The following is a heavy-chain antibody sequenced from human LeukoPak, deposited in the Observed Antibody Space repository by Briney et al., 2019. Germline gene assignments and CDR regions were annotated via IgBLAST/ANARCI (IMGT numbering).Heavy chain of an antibody. J-gene: IGHJ2*01. CDR3: AHTTNYNDTSGWYFDL. D-gene: IGHD4/OR15-4a*01. CDR2: IYWDDDK. CDR1: GFSFSTSRVG. Sequence: SGPTLVKPTQTLTVTCTFSGFSFSTSRVGVAWIRQPPGKALEWLALIYWDDDKRYSPSLKSRLTVTKDTSKNQVDLTMTSMDPEDAATYYCAHTTNYNDTSGWYFDLWGRGTLVTVSS. V-gene: IGHV2-5*02.